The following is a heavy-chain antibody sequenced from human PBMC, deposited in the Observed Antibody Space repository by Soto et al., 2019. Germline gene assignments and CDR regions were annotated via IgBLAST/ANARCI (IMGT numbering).Heavy chain of an antibody. CDR2: ISSSSSYT. V-gene: IGHV3-11*03. Sequence: PGGSLRLSCAASGFTFSDYYMSWIRQAPGKGLEWVSYISSSSSYTNYADSVKGRFTISRDNAKNSLYLQMNSLRAEDTAVYYCASSYYYDSSGYSDYWGQGTLVTVSS. J-gene: IGHJ4*02. CDR1: GFTFSDYY. D-gene: IGHD3-22*01. CDR3: ASSYYYDSSGYSDY.